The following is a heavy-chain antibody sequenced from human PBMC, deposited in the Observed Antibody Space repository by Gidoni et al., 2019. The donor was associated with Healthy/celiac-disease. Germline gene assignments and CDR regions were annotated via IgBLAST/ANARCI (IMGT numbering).Heavy chain of an antibody. D-gene: IGHD2-2*02. J-gene: IGHJ4*02. CDR1: GFTFSSYG. V-gene: IGHV3-33*01. CDR3: ARDFPYCSSTSCYTTEAFDY. Sequence: QVQLVESGGGVVQPGRSLRLSCAASGFTFSSYGMPLVRQSPGKGPEWVAVIWYDGSNKYYSDSVKGRFTISRDNSKNTLYLQMNSLRAEDTAVYYCARDFPYCSSTSCYTTEAFDYWGQGTLVTVSS. CDR2: IWYDGSNK.